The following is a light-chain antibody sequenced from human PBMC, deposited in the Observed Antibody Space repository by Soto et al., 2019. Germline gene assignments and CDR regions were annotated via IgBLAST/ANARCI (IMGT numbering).Light chain of an antibody. CDR1: QSITSY. V-gene: IGKV1-39*01. J-gene: IGKJ2*01. CDR2: AAS. CDR3: QQSYSTPYT. Sequence: DIQMTQSPASLSASVGDRVTITCRASQSITSYLNWYQQKPGRAPKLLIYAASSLQSGVPSRFSGSGSGTDFTLTISSLQTEDFATYYCQQSYSTPYTFGQGTKLEIK.